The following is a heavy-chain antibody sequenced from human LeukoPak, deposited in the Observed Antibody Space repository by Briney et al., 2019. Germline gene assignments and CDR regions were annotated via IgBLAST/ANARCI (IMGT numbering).Heavy chain of an antibody. CDR2: ISYDGSDK. CDR3: AKDALLWFGEFPTHFDY. CDR1: GFTFSSYG. V-gene: IGHV3-30*18. D-gene: IGHD3-10*01. J-gene: IGHJ4*02. Sequence: GESLKISCAASGFTFSSYGMHWVRQAPGKGLEWVAVISYDGSDKYYADSVKGRFTISRDNSKNTLYLQMNSLRAEDTAVYYCAKDALLWFGEFPTHFDYWGQGTLVTVSS.